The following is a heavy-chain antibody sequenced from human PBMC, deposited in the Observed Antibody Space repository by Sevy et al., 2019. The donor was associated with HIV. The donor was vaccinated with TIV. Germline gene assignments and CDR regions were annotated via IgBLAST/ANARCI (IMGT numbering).Heavy chain of an antibody. V-gene: IGHV3-21*01. CDR2: ISSTSAYI. CDR3: ARAVLEISTWRSDY. CDR1: GFTFSSYR. D-gene: IGHD1-1*01. J-gene: IGHJ4*02. Sequence: GGSLRLSCAASGFTFSSYRMTWVRQAPGKGLEWVSCISSTSAYINYAASVKGRLTISRDNAKNLLYLQMDSLRAEDTAVYYCARAVLEISTWRSDYWGQGTLVTVSS.